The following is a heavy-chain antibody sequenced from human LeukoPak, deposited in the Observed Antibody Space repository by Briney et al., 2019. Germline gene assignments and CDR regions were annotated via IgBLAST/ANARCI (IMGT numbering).Heavy chain of an antibody. CDR1: GGTFSSYA. CDR3: ASHPFIAAAGTNYP. D-gene: IGHD6-13*01. CDR2: IIPIFGTA. Sequence: VASVKVSCKASGGTFSSYAISWVRQAPGQGLEWMGGIIPIFGTANYAQKFQGRVTITTDESTSTAYMELSSLRSEDTAVYYCASHPFIAAAGTNYPWGQGTLVTVSS. V-gene: IGHV1-69*05. J-gene: IGHJ5*02.